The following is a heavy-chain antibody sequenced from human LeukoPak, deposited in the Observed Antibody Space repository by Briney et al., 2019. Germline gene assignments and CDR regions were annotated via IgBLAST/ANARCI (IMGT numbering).Heavy chain of an antibody. CDR3: ARGLSSTSLETPGYYYYMDV. D-gene: IGHD2-2*01. CDR1: GYTFTSYG. V-gene: IGHV1-18*01. CDR2: ISAYNGNT. J-gene: IGHJ6*03. Sequence: ASVKVSCKASGYTFTSYGISWVRQAPGQGLEWMGWISAYNGNTNYAQKLQGRVTMTTDTSTSTAYMELRSLRSDGTAVYYCARGLSSTSLETPGYYYYMDVWGKGTTVTVSS.